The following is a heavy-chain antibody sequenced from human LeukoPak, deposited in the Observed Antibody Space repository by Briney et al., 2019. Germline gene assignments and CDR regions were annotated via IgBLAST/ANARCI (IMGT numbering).Heavy chain of an antibody. CDR2: IHTSGTT. J-gene: IGHJ5*02. Sequence: MASQTLSLTCTVSGGSMSSYYWSLIRQPAGKGLEWIGRIHTSGTTYYNPSLKSRVTMSVDTSKNQFSLRLTSVTAADTAVYYCARGDYFDGGGRNWFDPWGQGTLVTVSS. D-gene: IGHD3-16*01. CDR1: GGSMSSYY. V-gene: IGHV4-4*07. CDR3: ARGDYFDGGGRNWFDP.